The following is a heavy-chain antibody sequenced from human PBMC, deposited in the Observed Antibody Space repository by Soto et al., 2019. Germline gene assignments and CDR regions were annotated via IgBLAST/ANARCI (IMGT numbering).Heavy chain of an antibody. CDR1: GFTLNSYA. CDR2: TSGSGGKT. D-gene: IGHD3-3*02. Sequence: PGESLKISCAASGFTLNSYAMSWVRQAPGKGLEWVSTTSGSGGKTYYADSVKGRFTISRDNSKNTLYLQMNSLRAEDTAVYYCAKDMYSTFLEWFGPKGRLDLDIWGQGTTVTVSS. V-gene: IGHV3-23*01. J-gene: IGHJ6*02. CDR3: AKDMYSTFLEWFGPKGRLDLDI.